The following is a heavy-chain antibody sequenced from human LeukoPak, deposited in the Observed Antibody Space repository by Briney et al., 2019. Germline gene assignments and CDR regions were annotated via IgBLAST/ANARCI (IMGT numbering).Heavy chain of an antibody. CDR1: GFTFSSYG. J-gene: IGHJ4*02. Sequence: GGSLRLSCVASGFTFSSYGMHWVRQAPGKGLEWVAVISYDGSNKYYADSVKGRFTISRDNSKNTLYLQMNSLRAEDTAVYYCAKEGRWLQHFDYWGQGTLVTVSS. CDR3: AKEGRWLQHFDY. D-gene: IGHD5-24*01. V-gene: IGHV3-30*18. CDR2: ISYDGSNK.